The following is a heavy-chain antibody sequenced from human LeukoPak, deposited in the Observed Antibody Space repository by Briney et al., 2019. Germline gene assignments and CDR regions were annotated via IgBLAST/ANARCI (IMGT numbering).Heavy chain of an antibody. CDR3: ARSKTYRSTWNTDY. V-gene: IGHV4-38-2*02. J-gene: IGHJ4*02. D-gene: IGHD2-2*01. CDR1: GYSISSGSY. CDR2: IYHSGTT. Sequence: KPSETLSLTCTVSGYSISSGSYWGWIRQPPGKGLEWIGTIYHSGTTYYNPSLKSRVTMSVDTSKNQFSLNLSSVTAADTAVYYCARSKTYRSTWNTDYWGQGTLVTVSS.